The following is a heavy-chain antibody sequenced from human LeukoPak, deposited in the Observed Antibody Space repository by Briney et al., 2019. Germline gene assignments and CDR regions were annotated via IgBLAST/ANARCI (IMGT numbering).Heavy chain of an antibody. CDR3: ARFPSSAEYRHYYHMDV. CDR1: GGSISSYY. D-gene: IGHD1-14*01. CDR2: IYYSGST. J-gene: IGHJ6*03. Sequence: PSETLSLTCTVSGGSISSYYWSWIRQPPGKGLEWIGYIYYSGSTNYSPPLKSRVTVSADTSKKQFSLKLSSVTAADTAVYYCARFPSSAEYRHYYHMDVWGKGTTVTVSS. V-gene: IGHV4-59*01.